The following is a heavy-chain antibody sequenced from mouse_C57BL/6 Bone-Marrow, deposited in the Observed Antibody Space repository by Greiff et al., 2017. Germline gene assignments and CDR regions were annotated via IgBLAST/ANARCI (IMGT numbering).Heavy chain of an antibody. D-gene: IGHD4-1*01. CDR2: ISSGGGYI. J-gene: IGHJ4*01. CDR1: GFTFSSYA. V-gene: IGHV5-9-1*02. CDR3: TRDKRVTGCYAMDY. Sequence: EVHLVESGAGLVKPGGSLKLSCAASGFTFSSYAMSWVRQTPEKRLEWVAYISSGGGYIYYADTVKGRFTISRDNTRNTLYLQMNSRESEDTAMYYCTRDKRVTGCYAMDYWGQGTSVTVSS.